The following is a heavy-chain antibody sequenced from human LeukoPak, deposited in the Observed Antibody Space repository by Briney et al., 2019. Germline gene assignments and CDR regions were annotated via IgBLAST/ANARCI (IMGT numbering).Heavy chain of an antibody. D-gene: IGHD1-26*01. J-gene: IGHJ4*02. CDR1: GGSISSSSYY. CDR3: ARDLGIVGDQLDY. CDR2: IYYSGST. V-gene: IGHV4-39*02. Sequence: ASETLSLTCTVSGGSISSSSYYWGWIRQPPGKGLEWIGSIYYSGSTYYNPSLKSRVTISVDTSKNQFSLKLSSVTAADTAVYYCARDLGIVGDQLDYWGQGTLVTVSS.